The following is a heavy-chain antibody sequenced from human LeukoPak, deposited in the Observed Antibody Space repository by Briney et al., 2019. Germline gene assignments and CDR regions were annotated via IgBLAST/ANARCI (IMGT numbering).Heavy chain of an antibody. D-gene: IGHD2-21*01. J-gene: IGHJ1*01. CDR2: ISSSSSTI. V-gene: IGHV3-48*01. CDR3: AKDGVVVIATEYFQH. CDR1: GFIFSTYS. Sequence: GGSLRLSCAASGFIFSTYSMNWVRQAPGKGLEWVSYISSSSSTIYYADSVKGRFTISRDNAENSLYLQMSSLGAEDTAVYYCAKDGVVVIATEYFQHWGQGTLVTVSS.